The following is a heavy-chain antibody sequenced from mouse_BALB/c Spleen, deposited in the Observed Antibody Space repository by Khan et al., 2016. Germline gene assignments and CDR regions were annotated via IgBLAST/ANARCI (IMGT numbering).Heavy chain of an antibody. CDR3: GRGDY. V-gene: IGHV5-17*02. CDR2: ISSGSSAI. Sequence: EVELVESGGGLVQPGGSRKLSCAASGFTFSSFGMHWVRQAPEKGLEWVAFISSGSSAIYYADTVKGRFTISRDNPKTTLFLQMTSLRSEDTAMDDCGRGDYGGQGTTLTVSA. CDR1: GFTFSSFG. J-gene: IGHJ2*01.